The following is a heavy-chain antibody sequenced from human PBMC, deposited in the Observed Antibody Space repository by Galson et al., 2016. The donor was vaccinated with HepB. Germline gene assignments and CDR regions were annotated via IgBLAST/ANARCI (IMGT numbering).Heavy chain of an antibody. V-gene: IGHV3-48*02. J-gene: IGHJ4*02. CDR2: ISSSRSPI. CDR3: AREGSSGWFRNYYSDY. Sequence: SLRLSCAVSGFPLSSYNMNWVRQAPGKGLEWVSYISSSRSPIYYADPVKGRFIISRDDAKNLVYLQMISLRDEDTAVYYCAREGSSGWFRNYYSDYWGQGTLVTVSS. D-gene: IGHD6-19*01. CDR1: GFPLSSYN.